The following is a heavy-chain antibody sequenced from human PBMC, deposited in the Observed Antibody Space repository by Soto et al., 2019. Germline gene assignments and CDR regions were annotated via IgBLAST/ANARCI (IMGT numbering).Heavy chain of an antibody. CDR2: IYYSGST. CDR1: GGSISSGGYY. D-gene: IGHD7-27*01. Sequence: SSETLSLTCTVSGGSISSGGYYWSWIRQHPGKGLEWIGYIYYSGSTYYNPSLKSRGTISVDTSKNQFSLKLSSVTAADTAVYYCSRELGHIDYWGQGPLVTVSS. J-gene: IGHJ4*02. CDR3: SRELGHIDY. V-gene: IGHV4-31*03.